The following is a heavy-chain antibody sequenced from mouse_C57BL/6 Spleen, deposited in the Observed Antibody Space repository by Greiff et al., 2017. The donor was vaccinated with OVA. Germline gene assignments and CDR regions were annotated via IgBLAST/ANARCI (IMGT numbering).Heavy chain of an antibody. CDR2: IYPGDGDT. J-gene: IGHJ3*01. V-gene: IGHV1-80*01. D-gene: IGHD2-1*01. CDR3: ARGGGNYGSWFAY. Sequence: VKLVESGAELVKPGASVKISCKASGYAISSYWMNWVKQRPGKGLEWIGQIYPGDGDTNYNGKFKGKATLTADKSSSTAYMQLSSLTSEDSAVYFCARGGGNYGSWFAYWGQATLVTVSA. CDR1: GYAISSYW.